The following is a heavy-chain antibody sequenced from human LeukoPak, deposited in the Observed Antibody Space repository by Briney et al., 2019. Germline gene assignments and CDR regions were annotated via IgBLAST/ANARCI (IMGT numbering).Heavy chain of an antibody. CDR2: IKEDGSVI. D-gene: IGHD3-10*01. J-gene: IGHJ4*02. CDR3: ATGRWFGEFAGSAFED. CDR1: GFGFSNYW. V-gene: IGHV3-7*01. Sequence: GGSRRLSCLGSGFGFSNYWMTWLRQAPGEGLEWVADIKEDGSVIYYADSVKGRFTISRDNAKNSVYLQMNSLRVEDTALYYCATGRWFGEFAGSAFEDWGQGTLVTVSS.